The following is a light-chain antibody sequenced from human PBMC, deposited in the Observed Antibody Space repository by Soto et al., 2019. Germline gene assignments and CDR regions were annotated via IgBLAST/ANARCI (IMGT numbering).Light chain of an antibody. CDR3: QQYNNWPPA. J-gene: IGKJ1*01. CDR2: GAS. CDR1: QSVSSN. Sequence: EILMTQSPATLSVSPGERATLSCRSSQSVSSNLAWYQQKPVQAPRLLIFGASTRATGLPARFSGSGSVTEFTLTISNLQSADFALYYFQQYNNWPPAFGQGTPVEVK. V-gene: IGKV3-15*01.